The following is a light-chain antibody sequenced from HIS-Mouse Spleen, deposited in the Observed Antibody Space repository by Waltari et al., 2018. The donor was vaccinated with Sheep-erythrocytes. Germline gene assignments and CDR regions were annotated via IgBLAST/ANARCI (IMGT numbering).Light chain of an antibody. CDR3: YSTDSSGNGV. CDR1: ASPKKY. Sequence: SYELTQPPSVSVSPGQTARITCSGDASPKKYPYWSQQKSGQAPVLVIYEDSKRPSGIPERFSGSSSGTMATLTISGAQVEDEADYYCYSTDSSGNGVFGGGTKLTVL. J-gene: IGLJ2*01. CDR2: EDS. V-gene: IGLV3-10*01.